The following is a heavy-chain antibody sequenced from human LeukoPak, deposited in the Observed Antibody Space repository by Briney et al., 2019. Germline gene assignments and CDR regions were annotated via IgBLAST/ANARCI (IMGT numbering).Heavy chain of an antibody. D-gene: IGHD2-15*01. Sequence: PGGSLRLSCAVSGFTFNSYEMNWVRQAPGKGLEWVSYISESGSAKYYSHSVKGRFTISRDNAKNSLYLQMNSLRPEDTAVYYCAREAAPVAAAQPDAVDIWGQGTMVTVSS. CDR1: GFTFNSYE. J-gene: IGHJ3*02. CDR3: AREAAPVAAAQPDAVDI. CDR2: ISESGSAK. V-gene: IGHV3-48*03.